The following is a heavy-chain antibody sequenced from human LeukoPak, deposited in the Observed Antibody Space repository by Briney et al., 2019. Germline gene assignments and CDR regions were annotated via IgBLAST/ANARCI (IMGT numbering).Heavy chain of an antibody. CDR1: GDSFSRGGYY. CDR3: ARGRNYDILTGLLFDY. V-gene: IGHV4-31*03. Sequence: SQTLSLTCTVSGDSFSRGGYYWSWIRKHPGKGLEWIGYNYYSGSTYYNPSLKSRVTISVDASKNQFSLKLGSVTAADTAVYYCARGRNYDILTGLLFDYWGQGTLVTVSS. CDR2: NYYSGST. D-gene: IGHD3-9*01. J-gene: IGHJ4*02.